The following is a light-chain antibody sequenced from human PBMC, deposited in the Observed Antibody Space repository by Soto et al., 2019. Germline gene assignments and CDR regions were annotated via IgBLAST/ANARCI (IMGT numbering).Light chain of an antibody. CDR1: QSISNY. CDR3: QQSYSTPLT. CDR2: AAS. V-gene: IGKV1-39*01. Sequence: DIQMTQSPSSLSASIGDRVTIACRASQSISNYLNWYQQKPEKAPKLLIYAASSLESGVPSRFSGSGSETDCTLTITSLQVEEFATYYCQQSYSTPLTFGGGTKVEIK. J-gene: IGKJ4*01.